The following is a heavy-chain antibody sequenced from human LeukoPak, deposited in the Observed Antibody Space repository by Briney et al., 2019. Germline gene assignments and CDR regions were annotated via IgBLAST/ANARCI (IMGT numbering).Heavy chain of an antibody. CDR2: IYYSGST. CDR3: ARDRSWGDAFDI. CDR1: GGSISSYY. J-gene: IGHJ3*02. Sequence: PSETLSLTCTVSGGSISSYYWSWIRQPPGKGLEWIGYIYYSGSTNYNPSLKSRVTISVDMSKNQFSLKLSSVTAADTAVYYCARDRSWGDAFDIWGQGTMVTVSS. V-gene: IGHV4-59*01. D-gene: IGHD6-13*01.